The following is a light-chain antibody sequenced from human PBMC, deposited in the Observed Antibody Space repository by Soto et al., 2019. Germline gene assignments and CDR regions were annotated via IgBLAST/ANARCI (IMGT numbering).Light chain of an antibody. J-gene: IGKJ2*01. CDR3: QQYDNRPPKYT. CDR1: QDISNY. CDR2: DAS. Sequence: DIQMTQSPSSLSASVGDRVTITCQASQDISNYLNGYQQKPGKAPKLLIYDASNLETGVPSRFSGSGSGTDFTFTISSLQPEDIATYYCQQYDNRPPKYTFGQGTKLEIK. V-gene: IGKV1-33*01.